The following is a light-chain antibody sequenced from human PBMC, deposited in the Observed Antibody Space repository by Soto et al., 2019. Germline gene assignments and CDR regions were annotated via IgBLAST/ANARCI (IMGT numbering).Light chain of an antibody. J-gene: IGKJ3*01. CDR2: DAS. V-gene: IGKV3-15*01. CDR3: QQRSNWPR. Sequence: ETMMTQSPDTLSVSLGERATLSCRSSQSLRSSLAWYQQKPGQAPRLLIYDASTRATGIPARFSGSRSGTDFTLTISGLQSEDFAVYYCQQRSNWPRFGPGTKVDIK. CDR1: QSLRSS.